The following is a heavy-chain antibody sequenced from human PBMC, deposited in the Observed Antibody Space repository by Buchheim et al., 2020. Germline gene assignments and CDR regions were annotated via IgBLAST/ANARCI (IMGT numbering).Heavy chain of an antibody. Sequence: EVQLVESGGGLVKPGGSLRLSCAASGFPFSTAWMSWVRQAPGKGLEWVGRIKGKPDVGTPDYAAPGKGRFTISRDDSKNTLYLQMNSLKTEDTAVYYCTTFDYDFWSGYGWGQGTL. V-gene: IGHV3-15*01. CDR1: GFPFSTAW. D-gene: IGHD3-3*01. CDR3: TTFDYDFWSGYG. J-gene: IGHJ4*02. CDR2: IKGKPDVGTP.